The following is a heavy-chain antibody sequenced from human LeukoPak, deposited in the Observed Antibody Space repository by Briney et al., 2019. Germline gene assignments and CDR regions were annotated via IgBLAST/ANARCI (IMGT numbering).Heavy chain of an antibody. Sequence: GGSLRLSCTASGFIFSDYVMIWVRQAPGKGLEWVSGITASGDRTYYGDSVKGRFTVSRDNSKNTVYLQMNSLRVDDTAVYYCAKAAQVAGRPNLGGHFDYWGQGTLVTVSS. J-gene: IGHJ4*02. CDR1: GFIFSDYV. D-gene: IGHD6-6*01. CDR3: AKAAQVAGRPNLGGHFDY. V-gene: IGHV3-23*01. CDR2: ITASGDRT.